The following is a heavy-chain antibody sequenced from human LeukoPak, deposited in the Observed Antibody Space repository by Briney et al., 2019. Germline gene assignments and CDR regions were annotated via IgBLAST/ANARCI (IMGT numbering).Heavy chain of an antibody. D-gene: IGHD3-22*01. CDR3: AREGSSGYYYD. V-gene: IGHV1-69*05. CDR1: GGTFTSYA. J-gene: IGHJ4*02. CDR2: IIPIFGTA. Sequence: AVKVSCKASGGTFTSYAISWVRQAPGQGLEWMGGIIPIFGTANYAQKFQGRVTITTDESTSTDYMELSSLRSEDTAVYYCAREGSSGYYYDWGQGTLVTVSS.